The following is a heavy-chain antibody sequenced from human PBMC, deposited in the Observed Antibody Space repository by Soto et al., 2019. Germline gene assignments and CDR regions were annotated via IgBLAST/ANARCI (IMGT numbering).Heavy chain of an antibody. V-gene: IGHV2-26*01. D-gene: IGHD4-17*01. Sequence: QVTFKESGPVLVKPTETLTLTCSVSGFSLTNGRMGVSWIRQPPGKALEWLAHFFSDAERSYSTSMQSRLNMYKDSSGSQVVLTMTNMAPADTATYFCARMDGDYNYYGLDVWGHGIAVTVSS. CDR1: GFSLTNGRMG. CDR2: FFSDAER. CDR3: ARMDGDYNYYGLDV. J-gene: IGHJ6*02.